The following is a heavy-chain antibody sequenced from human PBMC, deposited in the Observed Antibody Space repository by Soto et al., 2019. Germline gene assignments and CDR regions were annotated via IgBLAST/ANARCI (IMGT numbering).Heavy chain of an antibody. CDR2: MYYSGST. D-gene: IGHD4-4*01. V-gene: IGHV4-39*01. CDR3: ARHYHAVTTGGWFDP. Sequence: TRPLTGTVSGESISSISYCWGWIRQPPGKGLEWIGSMYYSGSTYDNPSLKSRVTISVDTSKNQFSLKLSSVTAADAAVYYCARHYHAVTTGGWFDPWGQGTLVTVSS. J-gene: IGHJ5*02. CDR1: GESISSISYC.